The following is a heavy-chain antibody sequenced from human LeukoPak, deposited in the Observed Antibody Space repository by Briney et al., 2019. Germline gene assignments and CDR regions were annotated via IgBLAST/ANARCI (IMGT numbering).Heavy chain of an antibody. CDR3: ARVGSAAPVTSSGHTIDY. V-gene: IGHV3-33*01. J-gene: IGHJ4*02. CDR2: IWYDGSNK. Sequence: GRSLRLSCAASGFTFSSYGMHWVRQAPGKGLEWVAVIWYDGSNKYYADSVKGRFTISRHNAKNSLYLQMNSLRVEDTAVYYCARVGSAAPVTSSGHTIDYWGQGTLVIVSS. CDR1: GFTFSSYG. D-gene: IGHD3-22*01.